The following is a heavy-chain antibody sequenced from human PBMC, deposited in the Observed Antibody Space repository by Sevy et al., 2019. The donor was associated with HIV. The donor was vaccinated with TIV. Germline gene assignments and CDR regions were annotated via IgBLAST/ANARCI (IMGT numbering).Heavy chain of an antibody. D-gene: IGHD3-22*01. V-gene: IGHV1-3*01. CDR1: GYTFTSYA. CDR3: ARVYEYYYDSSGYDSYYFDY. Sequence: ASVKVSCKASGYTFTSYAMHWVRQAPGQRLEWMGWINAGNGNTKYSQKFQGRVTITRDTSASTAYMELSSLRSEDTAVYYCARVYEYYYDSSGYDSYYFDYRGQGTLVTVSS. J-gene: IGHJ4*02. CDR2: INAGNGNT.